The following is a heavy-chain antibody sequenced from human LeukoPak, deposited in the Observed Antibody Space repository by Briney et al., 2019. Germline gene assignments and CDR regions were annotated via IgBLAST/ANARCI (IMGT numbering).Heavy chain of an antibody. CDR3: AVNILSRQQLAQRNWFDP. CDR1: GFTFSSYA. D-gene: IGHD6-13*01. V-gene: IGHV3-30*04. Sequence: PGGSLRLSCAASGFTFSSYAMHWVRQAPGKGLEWVAVISYDGSNKYYADSVKGRFTISRDNSKNTLYLQMNSLRAEDTAVYYCAVNILSRQQLAQRNWFDPWGQGTLVTVSS. J-gene: IGHJ5*02. CDR2: ISYDGSNK.